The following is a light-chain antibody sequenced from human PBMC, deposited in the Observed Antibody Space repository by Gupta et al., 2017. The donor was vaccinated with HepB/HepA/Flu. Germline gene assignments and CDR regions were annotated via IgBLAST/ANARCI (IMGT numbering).Light chain of an antibody. CDR1: WSNIGDNN. CDR2: YDD. J-gene: IGLJ3*02. V-gene: IGLV1-36*01. Sequence: SAVTPPPSVSAAPRQRITISCSGSWSNIGDNNVNWYQHPPGTAPKLVIIYDDLLPSGVSAGFSGSKNGTSTSLTISGLQSEDDADYYCAASDDSVNSLVFGGGTKLTVL. CDR3: AASDDSVNSLV.